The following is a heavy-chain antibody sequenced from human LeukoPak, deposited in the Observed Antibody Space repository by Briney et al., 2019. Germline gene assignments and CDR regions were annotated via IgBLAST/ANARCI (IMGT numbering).Heavy chain of an antibody. CDR1: GYTFTGYY. CDR3: ARMKGAAAGGYFDL. V-gene: IGHV1-18*04. J-gene: IGHJ2*01. CDR2: ISAYNGNT. Sequence: ASVKVSCKASGYTFTGYYMHWVRQAPGRGLEWMGWISAYNGNTNYAQKLQGRVTMTTDTSTSTAYMELRSLRSDDTAVYYCARMKGAAAGGYFDLWGRGTLVTVSS. D-gene: IGHD6-13*01.